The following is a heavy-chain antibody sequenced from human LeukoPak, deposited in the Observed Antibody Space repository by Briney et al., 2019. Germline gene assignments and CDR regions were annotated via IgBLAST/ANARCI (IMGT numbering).Heavy chain of an antibody. D-gene: IGHD6-13*01. CDR3: ASGLAAAGRGY. J-gene: IGHJ4*02. Sequence: GGPVRLYCVAREATFNDYNMNWVRQARGRVMERVSFISSSSGTIHYADSVKGRFTISRDNAKNSLYLQMNSLRAEDTAVYYCASGLAAAGRGYWGQGTLVTVSS. CDR1: EATFNDYN. CDR2: ISSSSGTI. V-gene: IGHV3-48*01.